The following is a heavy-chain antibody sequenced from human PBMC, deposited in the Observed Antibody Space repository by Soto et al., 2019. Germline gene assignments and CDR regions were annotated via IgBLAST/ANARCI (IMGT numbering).Heavy chain of an antibody. CDR1: GGSISSDDYY. V-gene: IGHV4-30-4*01. D-gene: IGHD3-22*01. CDR2: IHSSGSI. CDR3: ARDLDGLHDDTSGPFPRPG. J-gene: IGHJ1*01. Sequence: KTSETLSLTCTVSGGSISSDDYYWSWIRQAPGRGLEWIGYIHSSGSIYYNPSLKSRATMSIDTAGNQFSLEVSSVTVADTAVYYCARDLDGLHDDTSGPFPRPGWGQGTLVTVSS.